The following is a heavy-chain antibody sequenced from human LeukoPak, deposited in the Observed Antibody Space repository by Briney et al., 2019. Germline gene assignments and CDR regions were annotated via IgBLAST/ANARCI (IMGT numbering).Heavy chain of an antibody. CDR3: ARSLYYDFWSGYQTYYYYYMDV. V-gene: IGHV1-69*05. J-gene: IGHJ6*03. Sequence: SVKVSCKASGGTFSSYAISWVRQAPGQGLEWMGGIIPIFGTANYAQKFQGRVTITTDESTSTAYMGLSSLRSEDTAVYYCARSLYYDFWSGYQTYYYYYMDVWGKGTTVTVSS. CDR1: GGTFSSYA. D-gene: IGHD3-3*01. CDR2: IIPIFGTA.